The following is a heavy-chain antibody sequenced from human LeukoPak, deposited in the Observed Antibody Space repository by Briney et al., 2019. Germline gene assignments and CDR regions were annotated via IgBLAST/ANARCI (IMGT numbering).Heavy chain of an antibody. V-gene: IGHV4-30-2*01. CDR1: GGSISSGGYY. D-gene: IGHD2-15*01. CDR3: ARGGYCSGGSCYRPSNWFDP. CDR2: IYHSGST. Sequence: PSQTLSLTCTVSGGSISSGGYYWSWIRQPPGKGLEWIGYIYHSGSTYYNPSLKSRVTISVDRSKNQFSLKLSSVTAADTAVYYCARGGYCSGGSCYRPSNWFDPWGQGTLVTVSS. J-gene: IGHJ5*02.